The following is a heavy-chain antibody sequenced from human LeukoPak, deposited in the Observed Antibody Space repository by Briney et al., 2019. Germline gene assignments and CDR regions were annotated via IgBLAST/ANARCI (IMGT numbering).Heavy chain of an antibody. CDR2: IFYSGST. J-gene: IGHJ4*02. Sequence: SETLSLTCAVYGGSFSGYYWNWIRQPPGKGLEWIGYIFYSGSTSYNPSLKSRVTISLDTSKNQFSLKLTSVTAADTAMYYCARKGYFDSWGQGTLVTVSS. V-gene: IGHV4-59*08. CDR3: ARKGYFDS. CDR1: GGSFSGYY.